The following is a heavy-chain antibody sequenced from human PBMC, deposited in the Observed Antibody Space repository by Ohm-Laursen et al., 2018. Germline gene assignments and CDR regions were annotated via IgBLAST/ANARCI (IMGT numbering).Heavy chain of an antibody. CDR1: GYTFTDYY. Sequence: SVKVSCKASGYTFTDYYIHWVRQAPGQGLEWMGWISPKSGGTNYAQKLKGRVTMTRDTSISTAYMELSSLRSDDTAVYYCARVWARNGYYYFDYWGQGTLVTISS. CDR3: ARVWARNGYYYFDY. V-gene: IGHV1-2*02. D-gene: IGHD3-3*01. J-gene: IGHJ4*02. CDR2: ISPKSGGT.